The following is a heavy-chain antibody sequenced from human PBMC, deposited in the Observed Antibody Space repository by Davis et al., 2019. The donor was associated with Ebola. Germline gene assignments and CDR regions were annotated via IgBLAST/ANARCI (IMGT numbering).Heavy chain of an antibody. CDR1: GFTFSEHY. V-gene: IGHV3-11*01. J-gene: IGHJ6*02. D-gene: IGHD3-10*01. CDR2: ISSSGGTI. CDR3: ATSYGSGSYPLYYYYGMDV. Sequence: GESLKISCAVFGFTFSEHYMTWFRQAPGRGLEWVSYISSSGGTIYYADSVKGRFTISRDNAKNSLYLQMNSLRAEDTAVYYCATSYGSGSYPLYYYYGMDVWGQGTTVTVSS.